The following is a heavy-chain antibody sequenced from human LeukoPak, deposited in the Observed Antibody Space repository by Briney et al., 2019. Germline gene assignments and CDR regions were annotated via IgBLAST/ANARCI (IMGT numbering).Heavy chain of an antibody. CDR1: GYTLTELS. Sequence: ASVKVSCKVSGYTLTELSTHWVRQAPGKGLEWMGGFDPEDGETIYAQKFQGRVTMTEDTSTDTAYMELSSLRSDDTAVYYCARDPFAVAGTYYDYWGQGTLVTVSS. V-gene: IGHV1-24*01. J-gene: IGHJ4*02. CDR2: FDPEDGET. D-gene: IGHD6-19*01. CDR3: ARDPFAVAGTYYDY.